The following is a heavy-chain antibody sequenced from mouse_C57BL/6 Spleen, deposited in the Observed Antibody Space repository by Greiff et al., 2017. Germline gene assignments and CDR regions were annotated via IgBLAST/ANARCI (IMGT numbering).Heavy chain of an antibody. CDR1: GFSLTSYG. V-gene: IGHV2-2*01. CDR3: APNWDVDAMDY. D-gene: IGHD4-1*02. CDR2: IWSGGST. J-gene: IGHJ4*01. Sequence: VQLQQSGPGLVQPSQSLSITCTVSGFSLTSYGVHWVRQSPGKGLEWLGVIWSGGSTDYNAAFISRLSISKDNSTSQVFFKMNSLQADDTAIYCCAPNWDVDAMDYWGQGTSVTVSS.